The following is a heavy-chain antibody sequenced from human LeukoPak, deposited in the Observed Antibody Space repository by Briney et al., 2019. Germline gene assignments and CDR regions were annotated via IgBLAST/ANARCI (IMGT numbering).Heavy chain of an antibody. CDR1: GFTFDDYT. D-gene: IGHD5-12*01. CDR3: ARGPSGYHNT. CDR2: ISWDGGST. J-gene: IGHJ4*02. V-gene: IGHV3-43*01. Sequence: GGSLRLSCAASGFTFDDYTMHWVRQAPGKGLEWVSLISWDGGSTYYTDSVKGRFTISRDNSKNTLYLQMNSLRAEDTAVYYCARGPSGYHNTGGQGTLVTVSS.